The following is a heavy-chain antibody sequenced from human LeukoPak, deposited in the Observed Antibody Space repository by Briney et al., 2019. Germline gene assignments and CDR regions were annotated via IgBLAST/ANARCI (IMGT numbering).Heavy chain of an antibody. CDR3: ARDHRYGGLFDS. CDR2: ISSHSSTI. J-gene: IGHJ4*02. CDR1: GFTFSSYS. D-gene: IGHD3-9*01. Sequence: PGGSLRLSCAASGFTFSSYSMNWVRQAPGKGLEWISYISSHSSTIYYADSVRGRFTISRDNAKNSLYLQMNSLRAEDTAVYYCARDHRYGGLFDSWGQGILVTVSS. V-gene: IGHV3-48*01.